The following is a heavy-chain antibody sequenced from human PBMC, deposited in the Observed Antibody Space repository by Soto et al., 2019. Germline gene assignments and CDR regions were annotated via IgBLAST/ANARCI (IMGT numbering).Heavy chain of an antibody. CDR1: GGSFSGYY. CDR2: INHSGST. CDR3: ARDSSSSAGYYYYYYGMDV. J-gene: IGHJ6*02. D-gene: IGHD6-6*01. V-gene: IGHV4-34*01. Sequence: SETLSLACAVYGGSFSGYYWSWIHQPPGKGREWIGEINHSGSTNYNPSLKSRVTISVDTSKNQFSLKLSSVTAADTAVYYCARDSSSSAGYYYYYYGMDVWGQGTTV.